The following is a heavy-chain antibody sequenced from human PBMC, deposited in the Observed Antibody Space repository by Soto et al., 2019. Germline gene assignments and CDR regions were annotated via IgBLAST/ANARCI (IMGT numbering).Heavy chain of an antibody. V-gene: IGHV3-30*18. D-gene: IGHD6-19*01. CDR3: AKARGGGLAVADLDY. CDR2: ISYDGSNK. CDR1: GFTFSSYG. Sequence: GGSLRLSCAASGFTFSSYGMHWVRQAPGKGLEWLAVISYDGSNKYYADSVKGRFTISRDNSKNTLYLQMNSLRAEDTAVYYCAKARGGGLAVADLDYWGQGTLVTVSS. J-gene: IGHJ4*02.